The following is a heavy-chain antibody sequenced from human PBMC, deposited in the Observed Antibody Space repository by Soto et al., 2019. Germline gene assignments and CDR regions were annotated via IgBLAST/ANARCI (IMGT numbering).Heavy chain of an antibody. J-gene: IGHJ4*02. Sequence: EVQLVESGGGLVQPGRSLRLSCAASGFTFDDYAMHWVRQAPGKGLEWVSGISWNSGSIGYADSVKGRFTISRDNAKKSLYLQMNSLRAEDTALYYCAKAAGSLASIGSDYWGQGTLVTVSS. CDR1: GFTFDDYA. CDR3: AKAAGSLASIGSDY. CDR2: ISWNSGSI. V-gene: IGHV3-9*01. D-gene: IGHD3-10*01.